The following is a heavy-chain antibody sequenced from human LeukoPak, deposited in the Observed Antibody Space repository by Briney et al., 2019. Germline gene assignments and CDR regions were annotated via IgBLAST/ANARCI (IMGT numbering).Heavy chain of an antibody. V-gene: IGHV1-2*02. CDR1: GYTFTGYY. J-gene: IGHJ4*02. D-gene: IGHD2-21*02. CDR2: INPNSGGT. CDR3: ARDFGVTPTPYLDY. Sequence: ASVKVSCKASGYTFTGYYMHWVRQAPGQGLEWMGWINPNSGGTNYAQKFQGRVTMTRDTSISTAYVELSRLRSDDTAVYYCARDFGVTPTPYLDYWGQGTLVTVSS.